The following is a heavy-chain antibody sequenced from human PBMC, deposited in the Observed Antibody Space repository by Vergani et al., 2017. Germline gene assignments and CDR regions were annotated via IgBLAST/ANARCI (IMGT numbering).Heavy chain of an antibody. Sequence: QVQLVQSGAEVKKPGSSVKVSCKASGGTFSSYTISWVRQAPGQGLEWMGRIIPILGIANYAQKFQGRVTITADKSTSTAYMELSSLRSEDTAVYYCARGYLTDQLHIPYYYYGMDVWGQGTTVTVSS. J-gene: IGHJ6*02. V-gene: IGHV1-69*02. CDR2: IIPILGIA. CDR1: GGTFSSYT. CDR3: ARGYLTDQLHIPYYYYGMDV. D-gene: IGHD2-2*01.